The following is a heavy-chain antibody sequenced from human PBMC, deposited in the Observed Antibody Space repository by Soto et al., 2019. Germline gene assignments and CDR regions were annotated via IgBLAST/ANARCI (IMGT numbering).Heavy chain of an antibody. CDR1: GGTFSSYA. D-gene: IGHD1-26*01. V-gene: IGHV3-23*04. CDR3: AKGPYSGSYYYFDY. J-gene: IGHJ4*02. Sequence: VQLVQSGAEVKKPGSSVKVSCKASGGTFSSYAMSWVRQAPGKGLEWVSAISGSGGSTYYADSVKGRFTISRDNSKNTLYLQMNSLRAEDTAVYYCAKGPYSGSYYYFDYWGQGTLVTVSS. CDR2: ISGSGGST.